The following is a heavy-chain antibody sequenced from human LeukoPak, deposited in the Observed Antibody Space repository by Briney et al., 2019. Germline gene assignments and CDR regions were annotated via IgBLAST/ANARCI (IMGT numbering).Heavy chain of an antibody. D-gene: IGHD2-2*01. CDR3: GKYQLRSGMDV. CDR1: GFTFSSYA. Sequence: PGGSLRLSCAASGFTFSSYAMSWVRQAPGKGLEWVAAISGSGDSTYYADSVKGRFTISRDNSKNTLYLKMNSLRAEDTAVYYCGKYQLRSGMDVWGQGTTVTVSS. V-gene: IGHV3-23*01. J-gene: IGHJ6*02. CDR2: ISGSGDST.